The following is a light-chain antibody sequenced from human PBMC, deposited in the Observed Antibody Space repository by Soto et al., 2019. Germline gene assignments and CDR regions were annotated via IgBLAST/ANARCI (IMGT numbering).Light chain of an antibody. CDR1: QSVSSN. Sequence: EIVLTQSPATLSLSPGERATLSCRASQSVSSNLAWYQQKPGQAPRLLIYDASNRATGIPARFSGSGSGTDFTLTFSTLEPEDFAVYYCQQRSTPYTFGQGTKLEIK. V-gene: IGKV3-11*01. J-gene: IGKJ2*01. CDR2: DAS. CDR3: QQRSTPYT.